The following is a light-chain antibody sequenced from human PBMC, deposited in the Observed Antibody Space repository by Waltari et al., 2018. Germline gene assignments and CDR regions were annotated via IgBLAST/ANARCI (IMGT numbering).Light chain of an antibody. CDR2: WAS. J-gene: IGKJ2*01. CDR1: QSVLYSSNNKNY. CDR3: QQYYSTLYT. V-gene: IGKV4-1*01. Sequence: VMTQSPDSLVASLGGRGTTNCSSSQSVLYSSNNKNYLAWYQQKPGQPPKVLIYWASTRESGVPDRFSGSGSGTEFTLTISNLQAEDVAVYYCQQYYSTLYTFGQGTKLEI.